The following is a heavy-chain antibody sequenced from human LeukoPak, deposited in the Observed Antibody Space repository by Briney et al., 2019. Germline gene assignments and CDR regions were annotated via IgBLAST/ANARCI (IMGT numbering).Heavy chain of an antibody. V-gene: IGHV1-18*01. Sequence: ASVKVSCKASGYTFTNYGITWVRQAPRQGLEWMGWISAYNGNTNYAQKLQGRVTMTTDTSTSTAYMELRSLRSDDTAVFYCARDHFYCSSTTCYGETIDYWGQGTLVTVSS. CDR3: ARDHFYCSSTTCYGETIDY. D-gene: IGHD2-2*01. J-gene: IGHJ4*02. CDR2: ISAYNGNT. CDR1: GYTFTNYG.